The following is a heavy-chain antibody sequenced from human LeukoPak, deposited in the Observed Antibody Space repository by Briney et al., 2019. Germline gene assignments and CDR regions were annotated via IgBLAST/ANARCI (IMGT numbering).Heavy chain of an antibody. CDR2: IYSGGST. J-gene: IGHJ4*02. D-gene: IGHD1-26*01. V-gene: IGHV3-53*01. CDR3: ARGKPGSYYVREYYFDY. CDR1: GFTFSSYA. Sequence: GGSLRLSCAASGFTFSSYAISWVRQAPGKGLEWVSVIYSGGSTYYADSVKGRFTISRDNSKNTLYLQMNSLRAEDTAVYYCARGKPGSYYVREYYFDYWGQGTLVTVSS.